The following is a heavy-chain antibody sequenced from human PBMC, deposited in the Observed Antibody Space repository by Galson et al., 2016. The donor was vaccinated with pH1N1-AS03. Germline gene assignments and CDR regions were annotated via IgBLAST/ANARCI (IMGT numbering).Heavy chain of an antibody. CDR3: ARHASPTILSYHFDS. CDR2: IYPSDSDA. Sequence: QSGAEVKKPGDSLKISCKASEYPFTSYWIAWVRQMPGKGLEWMGIIYPSDSDARYSPSFQGQVTFSADKSTSTAYLHLTTLKAADSAIYYCARHASPTILSYHFDSWGRGTLVTVSS. D-gene: IGHD1-26*01. V-gene: IGHV5-51*01. CDR1: EYPFTSYW. J-gene: IGHJ4*02.